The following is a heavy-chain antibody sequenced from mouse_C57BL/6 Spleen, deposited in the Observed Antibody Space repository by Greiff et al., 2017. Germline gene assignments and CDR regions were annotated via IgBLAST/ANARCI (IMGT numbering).Heavy chain of an antibody. V-gene: IGHV7-3*01. CDR1: GFTFTDYY. J-gene: IGHJ4*01. CDR2: IRNKANGYTT. CDR3: ARYISFYYAMDY. Sequence: EVHLVESGGGLVQPGGSLSLSCAASGFTFTDYYMSWVRQPPGKALEWLGFIRNKANGYTTEYSASVKGRFTISRDNSQSILYLQMNALRAEDSATYYCARYISFYYAMDYWGQGTSVTVSS. D-gene: IGHD2-12*01.